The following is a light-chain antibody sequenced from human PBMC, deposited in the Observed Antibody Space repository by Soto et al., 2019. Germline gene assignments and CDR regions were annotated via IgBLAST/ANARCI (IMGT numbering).Light chain of an antibody. V-gene: IGKV1-39*01. CDR2: DAY. CDR3: QQSYTTPLT. J-gene: IGKJ4*01. CDR1: QNIRTW. Sequence: XRASQNIRTWLSWYQQKPGKAHNLLIFDAYSLHSGVQSRFSGSGSGTDFTLTIKSLQPEDFATYYCQQSYTTPLTFGGGTKVDI.